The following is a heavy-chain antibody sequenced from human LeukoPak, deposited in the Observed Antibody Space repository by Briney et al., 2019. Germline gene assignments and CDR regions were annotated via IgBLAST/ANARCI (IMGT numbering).Heavy chain of an antibody. Sequence: PSETLSLTCTVSGGSISSSSYYWGWIRQPPGKGLEWIGSIYYSGSTYYNPSLKSRVTISVDTSKNQFSLKLSSVTAADTAVYYCAREIYWEFYDYWGQGTLVTVSS. V-gene: IGHV4-39*07. CDR1: GGSISSSSYY. J-gene: IGHJ4*02. CDR3: AREIYWEFYDY. D-gene: IGHD3-10*01. CDR2: IYYSGST.